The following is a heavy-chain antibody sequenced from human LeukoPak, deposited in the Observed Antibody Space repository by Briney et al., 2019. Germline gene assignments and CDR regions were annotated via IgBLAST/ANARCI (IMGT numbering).Heavy chain of an antibody. Sequence: SGTLSLTCTVSGGSISSYYWSWIRQPPGEGLEWIGYIYYSGSTNYNPSLKSRVTISVDTSKNQFSLKLSSVTAADTAVYYCARTIAAAGTDFDYWGQGTLVTVSS. CDR3: ARTIAAAGTDFDY. J-gene: IGHJ4*02. D-gene: IGHD6-13*01. V-gene: IGHV4-59*01. CDR1: GGSISSYY. CDR2: IYYSGST.